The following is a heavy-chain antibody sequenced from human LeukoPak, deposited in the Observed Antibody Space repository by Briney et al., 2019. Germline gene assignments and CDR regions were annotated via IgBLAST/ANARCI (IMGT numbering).Heavy chain of an antibody. Sequence: PSETLSLTCTVSGGSISSGSYYWRWIRQPAGKGLEWIGRVYTSGSTDYNPSLKSRVTISFDTTKNQFSLNLSSVTAADTAVYYCARGLNYDPFVWGQGTLVTVSS. D-gene: IGHD3-3*01. CDR2: VYTSGST. CDR3: ARGLNYDPFV. V-gene: IGHV4-61*02. J-gene: IGHJ4*02. CDR1: GGSISSGSYY.